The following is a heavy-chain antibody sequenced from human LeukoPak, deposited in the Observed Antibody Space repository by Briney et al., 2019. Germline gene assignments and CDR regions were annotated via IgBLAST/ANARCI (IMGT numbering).Heavy chain of an antibody. CDR1: GLTVSSNY. V-gene: IGHV3-53*01. Sequence: VGSLRLSCAASGLTVSSNYMSWVRQAPGKGLEWVSLIYSGGSTYYADSGKGRFTISRDNSKNTLYLQMNSLSAEDTAVYYCARTFVSGDGYRVGYFDYWGQGTLVTVSS. CDR3: ARTFVSGDGYRVGYFDY. J-gene: IGHJ4*02. CDR2: IYSGGST. D-gene: IGHD5-24*01.